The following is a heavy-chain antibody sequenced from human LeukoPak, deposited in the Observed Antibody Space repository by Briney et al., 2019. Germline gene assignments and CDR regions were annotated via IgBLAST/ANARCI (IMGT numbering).Heavy chain of an antibody. CDR1: GGSFSGYY. CDR2: INHSGST. V-gene: IGHV4-34*01. D-gene: IGHD3-10*01. Sequence: SETLSLTCAVYGGSFSGYYWSWIRQPPGEGLEWIGEINHSGSTNYNPSLKSRATISVDTSKNQFSLKLSSVTAADTAVYYCARGGIRIWFGESLAWFDPWGQGTLVTVSS. CDR3: ARGGIRIWFGESLAWFDP. J-gene: IGHJ5*02.